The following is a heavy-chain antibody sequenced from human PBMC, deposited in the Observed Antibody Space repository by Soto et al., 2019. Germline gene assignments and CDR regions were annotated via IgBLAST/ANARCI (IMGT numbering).Heavy chain of an antibody. J-gene: IGHJ3*02. V-gene: IGHV1-69*02. Sequence: QVQLVQSGAEVKKPGSSVKVSCKASGDTFSSYPISWVRQAPGQGLEWMGRIIPILDIANYAQKFQGRVTTTADKSTSTAYMELSSLRSEDTAVYYCAAGGHGGVDIWGQGTMVTVSS. CDR2: IIPILDIA. D-gene: IGHD1-26*01. CDR1: GDTFSSYP. CDR3: AAGGHGGVDI.